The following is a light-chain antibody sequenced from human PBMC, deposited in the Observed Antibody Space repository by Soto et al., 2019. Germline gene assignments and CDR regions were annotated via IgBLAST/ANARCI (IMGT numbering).Light chain of an antibody. CDR3: QQYKDWYT. Sequence: EIVMTQSPATLSVSPGERATLSCRASQSVGSNLACYQHRPGQAPRLLIQGASTRDTGIPARFSGSGSGTEFTLSISGLQAEDFAVYYCQQYKDWYTFGQGTKLEIK. J-gene: IGKJ2*01. CDR1: QSVGSN. V-gene: IGKV3-15*01. CDR2: GAS.